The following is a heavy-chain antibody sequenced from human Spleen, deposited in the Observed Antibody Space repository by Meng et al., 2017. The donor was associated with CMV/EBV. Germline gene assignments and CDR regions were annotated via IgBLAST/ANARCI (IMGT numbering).Heavy chain of an antibody. CDR2: MNPNSGNT. CDR1: YSFMNYA. CDR3: ARGDYDILTGGVFFDY. D-gene: IGHD3-9*01. V-gene: IGHV1-8*01. Sequence: YSFMNYAITWVRQAPGQGLDWLGWMNPNSGNTTYAPKFQGRITMTRNPSIGTAYMELSSLRSDDTAVYYCARGDYDILTGGVFFDYWGQGSLVTVSS. J-gene: IGHJ4*02.